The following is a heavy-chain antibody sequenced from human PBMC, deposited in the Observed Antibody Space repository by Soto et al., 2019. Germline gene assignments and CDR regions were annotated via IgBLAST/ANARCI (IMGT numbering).Heavy chain of an antibody. Sequence: SETLSLTCTVSGGSISSSYWSWIRQPPGKGLEWIGTINYSGRTNYNPSLRSRVTISVDTSRDQFSLNLNSVTAADTAVYYCARHFGNYGDWAFDFWGQGTLVTVSS. CDR3: ARHFGNYGDWAFDF. D-gene: IGHD4-17*01. CDR1: GGSISSSY. CDR2: INYSGRT. V-gene: IGHV4-59*08. J-gene: IGHJ4*02.